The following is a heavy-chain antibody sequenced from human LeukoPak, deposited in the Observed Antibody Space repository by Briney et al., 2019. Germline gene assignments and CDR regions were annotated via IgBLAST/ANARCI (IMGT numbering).Heavy chain of an antibody. CDR1: GFTFSSYG. Sequence: PGGSLRLSCAASGFTFSSYGMHWVRQAPGKGLEGVAFIRYDGSNKYHADSVKGRFTISRDNSKNTLYLQMNSLRAEDTAVYYCAKDPWNVWGQGTLVTVSS. CDR3: AKDPWNV. CDR2: IRYDGSNK. V-gene: IGHV3-30*02. J-gene: IGHJ4*02. D-gene: IGHD1-1*01.